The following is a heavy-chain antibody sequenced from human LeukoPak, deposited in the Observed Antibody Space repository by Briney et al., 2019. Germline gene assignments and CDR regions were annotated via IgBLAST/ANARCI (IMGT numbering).Heavy chain of an antibody. CDR3: ARDTTGTSTVTPLGMDV. D-gene: IGHD1-14*01. CDR1: GFTFSSYG. CDR2: ISYDGSNK. Sequence: HPGGSLRLSCAASGFTFSSYGMHWVRQAPGKGLEWVAVISYDGSNKYYADSVKGRFTISRDNSKNTLYLQMNSLRAEDTAVYYCARDTTGTSTVTPLGMDVWGQGTTVTVSS. V-gene: IGHV3-30*03. J-gene: IGHJ6*02.